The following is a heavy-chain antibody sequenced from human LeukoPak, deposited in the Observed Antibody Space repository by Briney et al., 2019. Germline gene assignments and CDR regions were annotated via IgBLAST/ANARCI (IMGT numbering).Heavy chain of an antibody. D-gene: IGHD2-15*01. Sequence: SSETLSLTCAVYGGSFSGYYWSWIRQSPGKGLEWIGEINHSGSTNYNPSLKSRVTISVDTSKNQFSLKLSSVTAADTAVYYCARGRCSGGSCYLYYYYYYMDVWGKGTTVTISS. CDR1: GGSFSGYY. CDR3: ARGRCSGGSCYLYYYYYYMDV. V-gene: IGHV4-34*01. J-gene: IGHJ6*03. CDR2: INHSGST.